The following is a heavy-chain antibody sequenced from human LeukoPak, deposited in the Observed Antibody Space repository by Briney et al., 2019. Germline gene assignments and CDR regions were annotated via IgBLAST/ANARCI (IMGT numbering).Heavy chain of an antibody. CDR1: GFTLSSCW. J-gene: IGHJ4*02. CDR2: INTDGSTI. D-gene: IGHD5-18*01. CDR3: ARALGYSYGYGIY. V-gene: IGHV3-74*01. Sequence: GGSLRLSCAASGFTLSSCWMHWVRQAPGKGLEWVSRINTDGSTINYADSVKGRFTVSRDNAKNTMYLQMNSLRAEDSAVYYCARALGYSYGYGIYWGQRTLVTVSS.